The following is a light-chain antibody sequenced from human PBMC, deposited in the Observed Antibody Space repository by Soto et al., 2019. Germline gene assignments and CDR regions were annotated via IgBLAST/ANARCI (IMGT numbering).Light chain of an antibody. Sequence: EIVMTQSPATLSVSPGETATLSCRASQSVSSNLAWYQQKPGQAPRLLIYGASTRATGIPARFSGSGSGTEFTLTISSLQSEDFAVSYGQRYNNWPFFGQGTKLEIK. V-gene: IGKV3-15*01. CDR1: QSVSSN. CDR2: GAS. CDR3: QRYNNWPF. J-gene: IGKJ2*01.